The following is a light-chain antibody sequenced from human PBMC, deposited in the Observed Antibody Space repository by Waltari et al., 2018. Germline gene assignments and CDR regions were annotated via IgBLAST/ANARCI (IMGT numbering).Light chain of an antibody. CDR2: GAS. CDR1: QTISNTY. Sequence: DIVLTQSPGTLSLSPGERATLSCRASQTISNTYLVWFQQKRGQAPMLLIYGASNRATGIPDRFSGSGSGTDFTLTISRLEPEDFAMYYCQHYGSPPGTFGQGTNVEIK. V-gene: IGKV3-20*01. CDR3: QHYGSPPGT. J-gene: IGKJ1*01.